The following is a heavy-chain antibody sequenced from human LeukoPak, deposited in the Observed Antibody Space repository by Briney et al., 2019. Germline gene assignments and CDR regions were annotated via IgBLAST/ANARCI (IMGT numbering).Heavy chain of an antibody. CDR3: ARDRGADTASTD. CDR1: GYSISSGYF. J-gene: IGHJ4*02. Sequence: SETLSLTCTVSGYSISSGYFWGWIRPPPGKGLEWIGTMYHSGGTYYNPSLKSRVTISVDTSKNQFSLRLSSVTAADTAMYYCARDRGADTASTDWGQGTLVTVSS. V-gene: IGHV4-38-2*02. CDR2: MYHSGGT. D-gene: IGHD5-18*01.